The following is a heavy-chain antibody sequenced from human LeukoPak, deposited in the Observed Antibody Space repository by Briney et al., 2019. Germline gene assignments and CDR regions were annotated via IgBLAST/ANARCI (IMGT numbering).Heavy chain of an antibody. CDR1: GFTFSNYV. Sequence: GGSLRLSCSVSGFTFSNYVIHWVRQAPGKGLEWVAVISHDGSNENYADSVKGRFTISRDNSKSTVHLQMSSLRAEDTAVYYCARDQCSTTTCYRDDYYYYYMDVWGKGTTVTVSS. CDR2: ISHDGSNE. CDR3: ARDQCSTTTCYRDDYYYYYMDV. V-gene: IGHV3-30*15. D-gene: IGHD2-2*02. J-gene: IGHJ6*03.